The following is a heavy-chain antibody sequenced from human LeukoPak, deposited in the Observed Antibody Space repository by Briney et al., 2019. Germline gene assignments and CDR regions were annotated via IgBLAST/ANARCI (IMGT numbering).Heavy chain of an antibody. D-gene: IGHD7-27*01. V-gene: IGHV4-4*07. CDR1: GGSISSYY. CDR2: IYTSGST. Sequence: SETLSLTCTVSGGSISSYYWSWIRQPAGKGLEWIGRIYTSGSTNYNPSLKSRVTMSVDTSKNQFSLKLSSVTAADTAVYYCARALSWAPYYYMDVWGKGTTVTVSS. CDR3: ARALSWAPYYYMDV. J-gene: IGHJ6*03.